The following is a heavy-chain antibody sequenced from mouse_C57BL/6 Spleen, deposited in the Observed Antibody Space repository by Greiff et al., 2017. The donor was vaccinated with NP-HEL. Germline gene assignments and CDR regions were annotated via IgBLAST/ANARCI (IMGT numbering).Heavy chain of an antibody. D-gene: IGHD2-1*01. CDR2: INYDGSST. Sequence: EVKLVESEGGLVQPGSSMKLSCTASGFTFSDYYMAWVRQVPEKGLEWVANINYDGSSTYYLDSLKSRFIISRDNAKNILYLQMSSLKSEDTATYYCARACNNYFDYWGQGTTLTVSS. J-gene: IGHJ2*01. CDR3: ARACNNYFDY. V-gene: IGHV5-16*01. CDR1: GFTFSDYY.